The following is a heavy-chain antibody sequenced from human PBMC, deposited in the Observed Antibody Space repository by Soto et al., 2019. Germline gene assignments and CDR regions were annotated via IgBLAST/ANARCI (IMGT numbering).Heavy chain of an antibody. CDR3: AKGPAIVLVPAAMNYYYGMDV. CDR1: GFTFRNYG. D-gene: IGHD2-2*01. CDR2: ISSGSSNK. V-gene: IGHV3-21*05. J-gene: IGHJ6*02. Sequence: GGSLRLSSAASGFTFRNYGMNWVRQAPGKGLEWVSYISSGSSNKYYADSVKGRFTISRDNAKNSLYLQMNSLRAEDTAVYYCAKGPAIVLVPAAMNYYYGMDVWGQGTTVTVSS.